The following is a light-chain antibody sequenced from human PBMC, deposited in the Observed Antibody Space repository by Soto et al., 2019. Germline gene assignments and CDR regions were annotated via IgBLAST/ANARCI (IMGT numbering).Light chain of an antibody. J-gene: IGKJ2*01. CDR1: QSVSSSY. V-gene: IGKV3-20*01. CDR3: QQYGNSPYT. Sequence: EIVLTQSPGTLSLSPGERATLSCRASQSVSSSYIVWYQQKPDQTPKLLIYGASSRATGIPDRFSGSGSGTDFTLTISRLEPEDFAVYWCQQYGNSPYTVGQVTNLEIK. CDR2: GAS.